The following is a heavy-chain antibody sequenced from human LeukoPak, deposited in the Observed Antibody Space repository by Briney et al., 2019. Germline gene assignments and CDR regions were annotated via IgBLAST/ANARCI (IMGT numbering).Heavy chain of an antibody. CDR2: INHSGST. CDR3: ARKIYGSGLNWFDP. V-gene: IGHV4-34*01. CDR1: GGSFSGYY. J-gene: IGHJ5*02. Sequence: SETLSLTCAVYGGSFSGYYWSWIRQPPGKGLEWIGEINHSGSTNYNPSLKSRVTISVDTSKNQFSLRLSSVTAADTAVYYCARKIYGSGLNWFDPWGQGTLVTVSS. D-gene: IGHD3-10*01.